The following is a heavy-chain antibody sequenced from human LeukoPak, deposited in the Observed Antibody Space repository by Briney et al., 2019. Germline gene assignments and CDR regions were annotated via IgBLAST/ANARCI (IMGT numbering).Heavy chain of an antibody. D-gene: IGHD1-1*01. V-gene: IGHV4-39*07. CDR1: GGSISKSGYY. CDR2: IYYSGST. CDR3: ARDGSDNWGQFDF. Sequence: PSETLSLTCTVSGGSISKSGYYWGWLRQPPGKGLEWIANIYYSGSTYYNPSLQSRVTISVDTSKNQFFLNLRSVTAADSAVYYCARDGSDNWGQFDFWGQGALVTVSS. J-gene: IGHJ4*02.